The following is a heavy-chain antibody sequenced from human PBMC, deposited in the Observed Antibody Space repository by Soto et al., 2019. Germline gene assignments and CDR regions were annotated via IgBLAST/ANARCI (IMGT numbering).Heavy chain of an antibody. Sequence: GGSLRLSCAASGFTFSSYAMHWVRQAPGKGLEWVAVISYDGSNKYYADSVKGRFTISRDNSKNTLYLQMNSLRAEDTAVYYCARDSLNSSHCGGDCYSLNDYWGQGTLVTVSS. CDR2: ISYDGSNK. J-gene: IGHJ4*02. CDR1: GFTFSSYA. CDR3: ARDSLNSSHCGGDCYSLNDY. D-gene: IGHD2-21*02. V-gene: IGHV3-30-3*01.